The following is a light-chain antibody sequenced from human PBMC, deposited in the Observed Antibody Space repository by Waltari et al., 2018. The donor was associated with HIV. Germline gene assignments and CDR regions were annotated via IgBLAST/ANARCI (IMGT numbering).Light chain of an antibody. CDR1: HSNAGSKH. CDR3: VAWDDSLSGFA. V-gene: IGLV1-47*01. CDR2: RND. J-gene: IGLJ1*01. Sequence: QSVLTQPPSASGPIGQTVTISCPGRHSNAGSKHVYWYQQVPGTAPKQLIYRNDQRRSGVPDRFSASKSGASASLSISGLRSEDEADYYCVAWDDSLSGFAFGTGTKVTVL.